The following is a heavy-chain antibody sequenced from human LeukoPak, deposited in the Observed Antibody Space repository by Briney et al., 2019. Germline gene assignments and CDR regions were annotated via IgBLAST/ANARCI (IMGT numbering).Heavy chain of an antibody. CDR3: AAPYGSGP. D-gene: IGHD3-10*01. J-gene: IGHJ5*02. V-gene: IGHV4-39*01. Sequence: PSETLSLTCTVSGGSISSSSYYWGWIRQSPGKGLEWIGSIYYSGSTYYNPSLKSRVTISVDTSKNQFSLKLSSVTAADTAVYYCAAPYGSGPWGQGTLVTVSS. CDR2: IYYSGST. CDR1: GGSISSSSYY.